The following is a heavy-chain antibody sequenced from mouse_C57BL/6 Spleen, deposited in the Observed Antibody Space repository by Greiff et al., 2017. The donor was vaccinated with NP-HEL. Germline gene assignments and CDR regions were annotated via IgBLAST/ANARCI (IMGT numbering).Heavy chain of an antibody. J-gene: IGHJ2*01. V-gene: IGHV14-2*01. D-gene: IGHD2-10*02. Sequence: EVQLQQSGAELVKPGASVKLSCTASGFNIKDYYMHWVKQRPEQGLEWIGRIDPEDGDTKYAPKFQGKATITADTSSNTAYLQLSSLTSEDTAVYYCARSRYGNSDFDYWGQGTTLTVSS. CDR3: ARSRYGNSDFDY. CDR2: IDPEDGDT. CDR1: GFNIKDYY.